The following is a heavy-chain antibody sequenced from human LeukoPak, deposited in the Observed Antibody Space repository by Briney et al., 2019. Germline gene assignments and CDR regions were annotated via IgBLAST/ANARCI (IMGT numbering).Heavy chain of an antibody. CDR3: AKAQLELRFGGANYYMDV. D-gene: IGHD1-7*01. CDR1: GFTFSIHA. V-gene: IGHV3-23*01. J-gene: IGHJ6*03. CDR2: IKGGGGST. Sequence: PGGSLTLSWAPSGFTFSIHAMSSVRQAPGKGLEWVSAIKGGGGSTYYADSVKGRFTISRDNSKNTLYLQMNSLRAEDTAVYYCAKAQLELRFGGANYYMDVWGKGTTVTVS.